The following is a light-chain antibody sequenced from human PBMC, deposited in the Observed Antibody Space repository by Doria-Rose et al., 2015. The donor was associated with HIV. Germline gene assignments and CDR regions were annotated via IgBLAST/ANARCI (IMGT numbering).Light chain of an antibody. V-gene: IGKV1-39*01. J-gene: IGKJ2*02. CDR1: HTISNY. CDR3: QQSFSTPLGT. Sequence: DIRLTQSPSSLSASVGDRVTISCRASHTISNYLNWYQQRPGKAPNLLIYAASNLQSGVPSRFSGSGSGTDFTLTISSLQSEDFATYYCQQSFSTPLGTFGQGTKLEIK. CDR2: AAS.